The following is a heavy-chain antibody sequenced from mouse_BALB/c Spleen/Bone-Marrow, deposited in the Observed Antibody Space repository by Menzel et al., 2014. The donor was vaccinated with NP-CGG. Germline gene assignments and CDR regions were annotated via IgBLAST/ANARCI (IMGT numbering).Heavy chain of an antibody. CDR2: IDPANGNA. Sequence: EVQLQESGAELVKPGASVKLSCTASGFNIKDTYMHWVKQRPEQGLEWIGRIDPANGNAKYDPKFQGKATITADTSSNTAYLQLSSLTSEDTAVYYCARWEYYAMDYWGQGTSVTVSS. CDR3: ARWEYYAMDY. J-gene: IGHJ4*01. D-gene: IGHD4-1*01. CDR1: GFNIKDTY. V-gene: IGHV14-3*02.